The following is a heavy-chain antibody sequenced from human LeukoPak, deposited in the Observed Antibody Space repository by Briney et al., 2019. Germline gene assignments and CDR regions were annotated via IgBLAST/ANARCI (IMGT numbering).Heavy chain of an antibody. Sequence: GGSLRLSCAASGFTASSNYMSWVRQAPGKGLEWVSVIYSGGSAYYADSVKGRFTISRDNSKNTLYLQMNSLRAEDTAVYYCARDNYYGSGSSILDAFDIWGQGTMVTVSS. V-gene: IGHV3-66*01. CDR3: ARDNYYGSGSSILDAFDI. J-gene: IGHJ3*02. D-gene: IGHD3-10*01. CDR1: GFTASSNY. CDR2: IYSGGSA.